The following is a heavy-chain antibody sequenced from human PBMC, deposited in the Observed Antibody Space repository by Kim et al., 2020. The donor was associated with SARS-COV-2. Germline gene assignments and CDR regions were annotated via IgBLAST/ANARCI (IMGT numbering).Heavy chain of an antibody. CDR3: AGIPTIVRGVLTAFNWFDS. J-gene: IGHJ5*01. Sequence: SETLSLTCAVYGGSLSDYYWTWIRQPPGKGLEWIGESNDSGRTNYNPSLKSRVTISVDTSKSQFSLKLTSVTAADTAVYYCAGIPTIVRGVLTAFNWFDSWGQGTLVTVSS. CDR2: SNDSGRT. V-gene: IGHV4-34*01. D-gene: IGHD3-10*01. CDR1: GGSLSDYY.